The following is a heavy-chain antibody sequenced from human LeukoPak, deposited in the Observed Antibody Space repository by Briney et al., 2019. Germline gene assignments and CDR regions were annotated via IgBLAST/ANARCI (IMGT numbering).Heavy chain of an antibody. CDR1: GFSFSNYG. V-gene: IGHV3-23*01. J-gene: IGHJ4*02. Sequence: GGSLRLSCAASGFSFSNYGMHWVRQAPGKGLEWVSAISGSGGSTYYADSVKGRFTISRDNSKNTLYLQMNSLRAEDTAVYYCAKARQTSSWSNIIDYWGQGTLVTVSS. CDR3: AKARQTSSWSNIIDY. CDR2: ISGSGGST. D-gene: IGHD6-13*01.